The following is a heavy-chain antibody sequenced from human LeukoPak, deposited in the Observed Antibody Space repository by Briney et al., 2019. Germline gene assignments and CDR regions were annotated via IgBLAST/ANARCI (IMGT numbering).Heavy chain of an antibody. J-gene: IGHJ4*02. CDR3: ARDRFSSGIVGATILY. V-gene: IGHV3-64*01. CDR1: GFTFSSYA. D-gene: IGHD1-26*01. Sequence: PGGSLRLSCAASGFTFSSYAMHWVRQAPGKGLEYVSAISSNGGSTYYANSVKGRFTISRDNSKNTLYLQMGSLRAEDMAVYYCARDRFSSGIVGATILYWGLGTLVTVSS. CDR2: ISSNGGST.